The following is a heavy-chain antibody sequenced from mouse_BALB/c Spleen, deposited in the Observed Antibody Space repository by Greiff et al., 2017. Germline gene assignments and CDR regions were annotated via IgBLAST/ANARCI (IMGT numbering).Heavy chain of an antibody. CDR1: GYSITSDYA. Sequence: EVQRVESGPGLVKPSQSLSLTCTVTGYSITSDYAWNWIRQFPGNKLEWMGYISYSGSTSYNPSLKSRISITRDTSKNQFFLQLNSVTTEDTATYYCAKLFYAMDYWGQGTSVTVSS. J-gene: IGHJ4*01. CDR3: AKLFYAMDY. CDR2: ISYSGST. V-gene: IGHV3-2*02.